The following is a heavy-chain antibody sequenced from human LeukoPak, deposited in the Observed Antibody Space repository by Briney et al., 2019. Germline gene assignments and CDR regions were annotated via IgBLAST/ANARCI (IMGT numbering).Heavy chain of an antibody. D-gene: IGHD3-16*01. J-gene: IGHJ4*02. V-gene: IGHV3-23*01. Sequence: GGSLRLSCAASGFTFSSYAMGWVRQAPGKGLEWVSAISGSGGSTYYADSVEGRFTISRDNSRDTLYLQMNSLRAEDTAVYYCARGYYDYVWGSYYFDYWGQGTLVTVSS. CDR3: ARGYYDYVWGSYYFDY. CDR1: GFTFSSYA. CDR2: ISGSGGST.